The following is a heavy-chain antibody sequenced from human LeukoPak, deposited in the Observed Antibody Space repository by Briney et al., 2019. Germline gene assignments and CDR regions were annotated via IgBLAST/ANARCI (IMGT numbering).Heavy chain of an antibody. J-gene: IGHJ4*02. D-gene: IGHD3-10*01. CDR1: GFTFSSYG. CDR3: ARPSSVNVLLF. Sequence: HPGGSLRLSCAASGFTFSSYGMHWVRQAPGKGLEWVAVISYDGSNKYYADSVKGRFTISRDNAKNTLYLQMNSLRAEDTAVYYCARPSSVNVLLFWGQGTLVTVSS. V-gene: IGHV3-30*03. CDR2: ISYDGSNK.